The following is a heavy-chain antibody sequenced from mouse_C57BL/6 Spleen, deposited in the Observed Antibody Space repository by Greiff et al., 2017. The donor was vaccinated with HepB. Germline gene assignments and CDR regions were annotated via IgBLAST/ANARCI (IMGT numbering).Heavy chain of an antibody. J-gene: IGHJ2*01. Sequence: QVQLKQSGAELVKPGASVKMSCKASGYTFTTYPIEWMKQNHGKSLEWIGNFHPYNDDTKYNEKFKGKATLTVDTSSSTAYMQLSSLTSEDSAVYYCARSGTTVPFDYWGQGTTLTVSS. CDR3: ARSGTTVPFDY. D-gene: IGHD1-1*01. V-gene: IGHV1-47*01. CDR2: FHPYNDDT. CDR1: GYTFTTYP.